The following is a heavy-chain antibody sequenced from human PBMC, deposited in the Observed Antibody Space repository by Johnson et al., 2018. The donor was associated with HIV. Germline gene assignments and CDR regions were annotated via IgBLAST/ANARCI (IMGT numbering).Heavy chain of an antibody. J-gene: IGHJ3*02. CDR2: ISWNSGSI. CDR1: GFTFSNYD. CDR3: AKDASTLGGDAFDI. V-gene: IGHV3-9*01. D-gene: IGHD3-16*01. Sequence: VQLVESGGGVVQPGRSQRLSCVASGFTFSNYDMDWVRQAPGKGLEWVSGISWNSGSIGYADSVKGRFTISRDNAKNSLYLQMNSLRAEDTALYYCAKDASTLGGDAFDIWGQGTMVTVSS.